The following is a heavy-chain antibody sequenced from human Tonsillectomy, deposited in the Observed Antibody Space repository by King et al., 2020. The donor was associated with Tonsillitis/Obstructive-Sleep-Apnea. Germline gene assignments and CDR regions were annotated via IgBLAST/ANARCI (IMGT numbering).Heavy chain of an antibody. D-gene: IGHD2-2*01. Sequence: VQLVESGGGLVQPGGSLRLSCAASGFSVSSKFMTWVRRAPGKGLEWVSVLYSGGGTYYADSVKGKFTISRDESKNTVFLQMNSLRAEDTAVYYCARGFVVVPAAIKSPHYYMDVWGKGTTVTVSS. V-gene: IGHV3-66*01. CDR2: LYSGGGT. J-gene: IGHJ6*03. CDR3: ARGFVVVPAAIKSPHYYMDV. CDR1: GFSVSSKF.